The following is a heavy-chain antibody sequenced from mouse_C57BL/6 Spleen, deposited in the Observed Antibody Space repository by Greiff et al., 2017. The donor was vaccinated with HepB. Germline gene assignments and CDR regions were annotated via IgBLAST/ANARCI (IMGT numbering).Heavy chain of an antibody. CDR1: GFTFSSYG. CDR3: ARHGGYYGSRDWYFDV. V-gene: IGHV5-6*01. CDR2: ISSGGSYT. D-gene: IGHD1-1*01. Sequence: EVKLVESGGDLVKPGGSLKLSCAASGFTFSSYGMSWVRQTPDKRLEWVATISSGGSYTYYPDSVKGRFTISRDNAKNTLYLQMSSLKSEDTAMYYCARHGGYYGSRDWYFDVWGTGTTVTVSS. J-gene: IGHJ1*03.